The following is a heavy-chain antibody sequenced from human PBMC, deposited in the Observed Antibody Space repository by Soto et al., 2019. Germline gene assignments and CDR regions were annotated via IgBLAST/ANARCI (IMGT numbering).Heavy chain of an antibody. CDR2: ISAYNVNT. D-gene: IGHD6-13*01. J-gene: IGHJ4*02. CDR3: ARVAAGDYFDY. Sequence: ASVKVSCKASGYTFTSYGISWVRQAPGQGLEWMGWISAYNVNTNYAQKLQGRVTMTTDTSTSTAYMELRSLSSDDTAVYYCARVAAGDYFDYWGQGTLVTVSS. CDR1: GYTFTSYG. V-gene: IGHV1-18*01.